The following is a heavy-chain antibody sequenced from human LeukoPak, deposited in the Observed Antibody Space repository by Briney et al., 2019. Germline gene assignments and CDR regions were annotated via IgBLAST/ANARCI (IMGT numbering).Heavy chain of an antibody. CDR1: GFTFSSYG. V-gene: IGHV3-30*18. J-gene: IGHJ4*02. CDR3: AKDRIAAARPSHFDY. D-gene: IGHD6-13*01. Sequence: PGRSLRLSCAASGFTFSSYGMHWVRQAPGKGLEWVAVISYDGSNKYYADSVKGRFTISRDNSKNTLYLQVNSLRAEDTAVYYCAKDRIAAARPSHFDYWRQGSLVSVPS. CDR2: ISYDGSNK.